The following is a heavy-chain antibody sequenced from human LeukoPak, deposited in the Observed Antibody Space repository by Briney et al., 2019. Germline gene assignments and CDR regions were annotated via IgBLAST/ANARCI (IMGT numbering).Heavy chain of an antibody. CDR2: INPNSGGT. Sequence: ASVKVSCKASGYTFTSYYMHWVRQAPGQGLEWMGWINPNSGGTNYAQKFQGRVTMTRDTSISTAYMELSRLRSDDTAVYYCARRATPIAVAGTSPIDYWGQGTLVTVSS. V-gene: IGHV1-2*02. CDR3: ARRATPIAVAGTSPIDY. CDR1: GYTFTSYY. D-gene: IGHD6-19*01. J-gene: IGHJ4*02.